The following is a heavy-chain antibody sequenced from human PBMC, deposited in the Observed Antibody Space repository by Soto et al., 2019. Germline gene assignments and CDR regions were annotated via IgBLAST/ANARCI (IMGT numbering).Heavy chain of an antibody. CDR1: GYTFTNYG. J-gene: IGHJ5*02. V-gene: IGHV1-18*01. CDR3: VRGGAPAALSWFDP. CDR2: ISAYNGDT. D-gene: IGHD2-2*01. Sequence: QVQLVQSGVEVKKPGASVKVSCKASGYTFTNYGISWVRQAPGQGLEWMGWISAYNGDTDYAQKLQGRITLTTDTPTTTAYMELRSLISDDTAVYYCVRGGAPAALSWFDPWGQGTLVTVSS.